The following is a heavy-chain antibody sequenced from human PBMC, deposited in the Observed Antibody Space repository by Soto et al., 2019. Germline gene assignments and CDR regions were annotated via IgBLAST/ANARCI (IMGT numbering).Heavy chain of an antibody. J-gene: IGHJ6*02. V-gene: IGHV1-69*01. D-gene: IGHD1-26*01. CDR3: AGEVGATENYYYYGMDV. Sequence: QVQLVQSGAEVKKPGSSVKVSCKASGGTFSSYAISWVRQAPGQGLEWMGGIIPIFGTANYAQKFQGRVTITADESTSTAYMELSSLRSEDTVVYYCAGEVGATENYYYYGMDVWGQGTTVTVSS. CDR1: GGTFSSYA. CDR2: IIPIFGTA.